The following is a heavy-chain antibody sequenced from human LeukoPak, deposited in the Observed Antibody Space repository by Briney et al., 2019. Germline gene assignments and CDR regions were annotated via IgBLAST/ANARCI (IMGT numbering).Heavy chain of an antibody. J-gene: IGHJ4*02. CDR3: ARDRIAADDVGFDY. CDR2: ISAYNGNT. D-gene: IGHD6-13*01. CDR1: GYTFTSYG. V-gene: IGHV1-18*01. Sequence: ASVKVSCKASGYTFTSYGISWVRQAPGQGLEWMGWISAYNGNTNYAQKLQGRVTMTTDTSTSTAYMELRSLRSDDTAVYYCARDRIAADDVGFDYWGQRTLVAVSS.